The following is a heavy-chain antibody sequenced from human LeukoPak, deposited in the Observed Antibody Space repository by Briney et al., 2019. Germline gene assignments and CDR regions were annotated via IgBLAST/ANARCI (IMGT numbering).Heavy chain of an antibody. V-gene: IGHV3-7*01. D-gene: IGHD1/OR15-1a*01. Sequence: GGSLRLSCAASGFTFSSYWMSWVRQAPGKGLEWVANIRQDGSVRNYVDSVKGRFTISRDNPKNSVYLQMSSLRVEDTAVYYCLVTTRSRGFDYWGQGTLVTVSS. CDR1: GFTFSSYW. CDR2: IRQDGSVR. CDR3: LVTTRSRGFDY. J-gene: IGHJ4*02.